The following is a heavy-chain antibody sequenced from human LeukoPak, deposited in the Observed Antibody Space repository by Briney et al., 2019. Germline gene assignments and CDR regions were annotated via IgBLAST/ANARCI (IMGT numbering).Heavy chain of an antibody. D-gene: IGHD1-26*01. CDR2: ISSSSSYI. CDR1: GFTFSSYS. Sequence: PGGSLRLSCAASGFTFSSYSMNWVRQAPGKGLEWVSSISSSSSYIYYADSVKGRFTISRDNAKNSLYLQMNSLRAEDTAVYYCASYSGSYADAFDIWGQGTMVTVSS. CDR3: ASYSGSYADAFDI. V-gene: IGHV3-21*01. J-gene: IGHJ3*02.